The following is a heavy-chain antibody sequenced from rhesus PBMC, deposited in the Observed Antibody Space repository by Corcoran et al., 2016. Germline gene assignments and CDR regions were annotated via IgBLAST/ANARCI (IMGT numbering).Heavy chain of an antibody. CDR3: ARRGFSGRRNSFDY. Sequence: QVTLKESGPALVKPTQTLTLNCTFSGFSLTTSGMGVGWSRQPPGKALEWLALIYWDDDTRYSTSLKSRLTISKDTSKNQVVLTMTNMDPVDAATYYCARRGFSGRRNSFDYWGQGVLVTVSS. CDR2: IYWDDDT. V-gene: IGHV2-174*01. D-gene: IGHD6-25*01. CDR1: GFSLTTSGMG. J-gene: IGHJ4*01.